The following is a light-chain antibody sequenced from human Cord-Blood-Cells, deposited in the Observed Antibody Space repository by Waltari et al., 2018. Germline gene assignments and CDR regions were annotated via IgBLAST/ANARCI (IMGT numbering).Light chain of an antibody. V-gene: IGLV3-19*01. CDR1: SLRSYY. CDR2: GKN. J-gene: IGLJ3*02. CDR3: NSRDSSGNHWV. Sequence: SVALGQTVRITCQGDSLRSYYASWYQQKPGQAPVLVIYGKNNRPSGIPDRFSGSSSGNTASLTITGAQAEDEADYYCNSRDSSGNHWVFGGGTKLTVL.